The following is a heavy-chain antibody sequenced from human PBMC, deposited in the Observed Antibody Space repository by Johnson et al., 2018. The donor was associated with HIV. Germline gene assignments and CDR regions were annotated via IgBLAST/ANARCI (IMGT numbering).Heavy chain of an antibody. Sequence: VQLVESGGGVVRPGGSLRLSCAASGFTFDDYGMSWVRQAPGKGLEWVSGINWNGGSTGYGDSVKGRFTISRDNAKNSLYLQMNSLRAEDTALYFCARDGRGDQLVDQGDAFDIWGQGTMVTVSS. D-gene: IGHD6-6*01. V-gene: IGHV3-20*04. CDR3: ARDGRGDQLVDQGDAFDI. CDR1: GFTFDDYG. J-gene: IGHJ3*02. CDR2: INWNGGST.